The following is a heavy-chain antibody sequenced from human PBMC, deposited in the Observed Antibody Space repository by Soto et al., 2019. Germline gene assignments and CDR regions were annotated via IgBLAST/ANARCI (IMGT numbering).Heavy chain of an antibody. V-gene: IGHV3-23*01. CDR2: ISNSGGSS. J-gene: IGHJ4*02. Sequence: PGGSLRLSCAASGLNFSSYPMSWVRQAPGKGLEWVSAISNSGGSSYYADSVKGRFTISRDNSNNTLFLQMDSLRAEDTAFYYCAKGGSGWPFDHWGQGILVTVSS. CDR3: AKGGSGWPFDH. CDR1: GLNFSSYP. D-gene: IGHD6-19*01.